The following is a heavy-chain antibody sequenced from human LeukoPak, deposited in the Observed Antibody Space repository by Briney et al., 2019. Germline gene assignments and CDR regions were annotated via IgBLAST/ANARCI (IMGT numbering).Heavy chain of an antibody. CDR1: GFIFSNNG. V-gene: IGHV3-30*18. CDR3: AKAKMVAADGYQYYYGMDV. Sequence: GRSLRLSCAASGFIFSNNGMHWVRQAPGKGLEWVAVTSYDGSNKHYADSVKGRFIISRDTAKNTLYLQMSSLRVEDTAVYYCAKAKMVAADGYQYYYGMDVWGKGTTVTVSS. CDR2: TSYDGSNK. J-gene: IGHJ6*04. D-gene: IGHD2-15*01.